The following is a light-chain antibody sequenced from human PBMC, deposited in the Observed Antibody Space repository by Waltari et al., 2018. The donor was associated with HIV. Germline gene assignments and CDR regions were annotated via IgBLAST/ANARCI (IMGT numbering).Light chain of an antibody. CDR3: QSADSSAYSVV. CDR1: ALTNQS. J-gene: IGLJ2*01. Sequence: SSELTQPPSVSVSPGQTARITCSGDALTNQSAYWYQQKPGQAPKLVNYKNTERPSGIPARFSGSSSGTTVTLTISAVQAEDEADFYCQSADSSAYSVVFGGGTKLTVL. CDR2: KNT. V-gene: IGLV3-25*03.